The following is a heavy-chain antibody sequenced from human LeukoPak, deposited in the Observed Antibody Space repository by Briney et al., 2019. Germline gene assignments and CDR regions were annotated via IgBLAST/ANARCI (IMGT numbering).Heavy chain of an antibody. Sequence: GGSLRLSCAASGFTFSSYAMSWVRQAPGKGPEWVSAISGSGGSTYYADSVKGRFTISRDNSKNTLYLQMNSLRAEDTAVYYCAKDLRWLQWRGTNFDYWGQGTLVTVSS. J-gene: IGHJ4*02. V-gene: IGHV3-23*01. CDR1: GFTFSSYA. CDR3: AKDLRWLQWRGTNFDY. D-gene: IGHD4-17*01. CDR2: ISGSGGST.